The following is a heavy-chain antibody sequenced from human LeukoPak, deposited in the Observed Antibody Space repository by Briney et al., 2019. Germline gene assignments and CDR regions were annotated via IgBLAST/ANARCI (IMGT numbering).Heavy chain of an antibody. D-gene: IGHD3-10*01. Sequence: PSETLSLTCAVYGGSLNGHYWSWIRQPPGKGLEWIGEGSESGGTKFNPSLKSRVTISADTSKNQFSLKLNSVTAADTAVYYCARVEELWFGVSWGQGTLVTVSS. J-gene: IGHJ5*02. CDR1: GGSLNGHY. CDR2: GSESGGT. V-gene: IGHV4-34*01. CDR3: ARVEELWFGVS.